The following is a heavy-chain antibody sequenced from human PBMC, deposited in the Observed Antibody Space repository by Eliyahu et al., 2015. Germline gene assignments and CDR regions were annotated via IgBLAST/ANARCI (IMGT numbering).Heavy chain of an antibody. V-gene: IGHV4-34*01. J-gene: IGHJ4*02. CDR3: ARGLAGNEYQLLYYFDY. CDR2: XNHSGST. D-gene: IGHD2-2*01. Sequence: QVQLQQWGAGLLKPSXTLSLTCAVYGGSFXGYYWRAXREXNHSGSTNYNPSLKSRVTISVDTSKNQFSLKLSSVTAADTAVYYCARGLAGNEYQLLYYFDYWGQGTLVTVSS. CDR1: GGSFXGYY.